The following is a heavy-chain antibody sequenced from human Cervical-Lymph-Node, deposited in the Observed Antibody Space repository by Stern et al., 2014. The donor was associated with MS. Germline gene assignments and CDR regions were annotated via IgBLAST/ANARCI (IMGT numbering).Heavy chain of an antibody. CDR2: MNPDSGDT. J-gene: IGHJ4*02. V-gene: IGHV1-8*01. CDR3: TRGPRT. D-gene: IGHD1-7*01. CDR1: GYTFTRYD. Sequence: QLVQSGAEVEKPGASVKVSCRASGYTFTRYDIHWVRRASGQGLEWMGWMNPDSGDTGIAQKFQARVTMTRDTSISTAYLELHNLKSEDTAVYYCTRGPRTWGRGTLVTVSS.